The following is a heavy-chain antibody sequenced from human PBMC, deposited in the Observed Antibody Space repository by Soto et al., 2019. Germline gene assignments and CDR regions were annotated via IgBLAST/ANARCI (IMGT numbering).Heavy chain of an antibody. V-gene: IGHV1-69*02. CDR2: IIPILGIA. J-gene: IGHJ4*02. CDR3: ASDSFGVVIGFDY. Sequence: SVKVSCKASGGTFSSYTISWVRQAPGQGLGWMGRIIPILGIANYAQKFQGRVTITADKSTSTAYMELSSLRSEDTAVYYCASDSFGVVIGFDYWGQGTLVTVSS. CDR1: GGTFSSYT. D-gene: IGHD3-3*01.